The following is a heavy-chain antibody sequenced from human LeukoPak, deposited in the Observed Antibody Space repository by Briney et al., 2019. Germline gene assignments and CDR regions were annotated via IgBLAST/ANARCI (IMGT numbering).Heavy chain of an antibody. CDR3: AKDIGHDSSNTAAFDV. J-gene: IGHJ3*01. V-gene: IGHV3-9*03. D-gene: IGHD3-22*01. CDR1: GFTFDDYA. CDR2: ISWNSGNI. Sequence: GGSLRLSCAASGFTFDDYAMHWVRQAPGKGLEWVSGISWNSGNIDYADSVKGRFTISRDNAKNSLYLQMNSLRAEDMALYYCAKDIGHDSSNTAAFDVWGQGTMVTVSS.